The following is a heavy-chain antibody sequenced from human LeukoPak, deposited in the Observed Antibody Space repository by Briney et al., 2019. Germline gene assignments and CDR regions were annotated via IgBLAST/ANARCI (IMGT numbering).Heavy chain of an antibody. CDR3: ARDTNQQWLNAFDI. J-gene: IGHJ3*02. CDR1: GFTFSSYA. CDR2: ISYDGSNK. Sequence: GGSLRLSCAASGFTFSSYAMHWVRQAPGKGLEWVAVISYDGSNKYYADSVKGRFTISRDNSKNTLYLQMNSLRAEDTAVYYCARDTNQQWLNAFDIWGQGTMVTVSS. V-gene: IGHV3-30*04. D-gene: IGHD6-19*01.